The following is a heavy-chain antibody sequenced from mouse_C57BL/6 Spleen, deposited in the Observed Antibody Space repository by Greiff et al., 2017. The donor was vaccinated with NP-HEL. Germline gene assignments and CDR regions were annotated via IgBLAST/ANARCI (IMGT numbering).Heavy chain of an antibody. D-gene: IGHD1-1*01. CDR1: GFSLTSYG. J-gene: IGHJ1*03. CDR2: IWSGGST. Sequence: VQLQQSGPGLVQPSQSLSITCTVSGFSLTSYGVHWVRQSPGKGLEWLGVIWSGGSTDYNAAFISRLSISKDNSKSQVFFKMNSLQADDTAIYYCARSTTVVAPSYFDVWGTGTTVTVSS. V-gene: IGHV2-2*01. CDR3: ARSTTVVAPSYFDV.